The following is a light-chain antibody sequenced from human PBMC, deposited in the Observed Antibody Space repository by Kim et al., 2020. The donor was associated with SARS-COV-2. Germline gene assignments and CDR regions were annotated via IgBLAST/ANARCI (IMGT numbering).Light chain of an antibody. CDR3: QQYGSSPTT. Sequence: SPGERATRSCRASQTLSSSYLAWYQQIPGQAPRLLIYGASSSATAVPARFSGSGSGTDFTLTISRLEPEDFAVYFCQQYGSSPTTFGQGTRLEIK. CDR1: QTLSSSY. J-gene: IGKJ5*01. V-gene: IGKV3-20*01. CDR2: GAS.